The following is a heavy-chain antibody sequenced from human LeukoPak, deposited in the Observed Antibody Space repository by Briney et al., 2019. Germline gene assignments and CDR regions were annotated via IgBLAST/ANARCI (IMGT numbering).Heavy chain of an antibody. V-gene: IGHV3-9*01. CDR1: GFTFDHYA. Sequence: GGSLRLSCAAYGFTFDHYAMHWVRQAPGKGLEWVSRISWNSGTIGYADSVKGRFTISRGNAKNSLYLQMNSLRAEDTAFYYCAKGSFGTAAGTLFDSWGQGTLVTVSS. CDR2: ISWNSGTI. CDR3: AKGSFGTAAGTLFDS. J-gene: IGHJ4*02. D-gene: IGHD6-13*01.